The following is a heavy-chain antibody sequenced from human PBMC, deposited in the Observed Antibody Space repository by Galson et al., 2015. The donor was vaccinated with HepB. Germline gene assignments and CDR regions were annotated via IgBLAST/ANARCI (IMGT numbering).Heavy chain of an antibody. D-gene: IGHD6-19*01. J-gene: IGHJ4*02. CDR3: ARVGIAVAGTYYFDY. CDR1: GFTFSSYA. V-gene: IGHV3-30*04. CDR2: ISYDGSNK. Sequence: SLRLSCAASGFTFSSYAMHWVRQAPGKGLEWVAVISYDGSNKYYADSVKGRFTISRDNSKNTLYLQMNSLRAEDTAVYYCARVGIAVAGTYYFDYWGQGTLVTVSS.